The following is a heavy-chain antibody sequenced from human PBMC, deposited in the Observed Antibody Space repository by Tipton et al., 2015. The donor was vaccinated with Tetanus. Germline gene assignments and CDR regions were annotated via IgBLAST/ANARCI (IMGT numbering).Heavy chain of an antibody. D-gene: IGHD6-13*01. CDR2: IYYSGST. CDR3: ARGGITAAGILDY. Sequence: TLSLTCTVSGGSISSYYWSWIRQPPGKGLEWIGYIYYSGSTNYNPSLKSRVTISVDTSKNQFSLNLSSVTAADTAVYYCARGGITAAGILDYWGQGTLVTVSP. CDR1: GGSISSYY. V-gene: IGHV4-59*01. J-gene: IGHJ4*02.